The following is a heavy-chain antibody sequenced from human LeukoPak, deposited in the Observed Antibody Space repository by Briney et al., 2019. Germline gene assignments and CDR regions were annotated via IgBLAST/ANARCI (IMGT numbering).Heavy chain of an antibody. Sequence: GASVKVSCKASGYTFTSYGISWVRQAPGQGLEWMGWISAYNGNTNYAQKLQDRVTMTTDTSTSTAYMELRSLRSDDTAVYYCARDLISSGYSIDPLEGWGQGALVTVSS. CDR1: GYTFTSYG. CDR3: ARDLISSGYSIDPLEG. V-gene: IGHV1-18*01. CDR2: ISAYNGNT. J-gene: IGHJ4*02. D-gene: IGHD3-22*01.